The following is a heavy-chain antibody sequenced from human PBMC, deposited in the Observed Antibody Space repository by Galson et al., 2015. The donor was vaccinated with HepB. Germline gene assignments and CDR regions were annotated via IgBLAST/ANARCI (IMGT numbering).Heavy chain of an antibody. CDR2: ISYDGINK. Sequence: SLRLSCAASGFTFRSYGMHWVRQAPGKGLEWVAIISYDGINKFYGESVKGRFTISRDNSKNTLYLQMNSLRAEDTAVYYCAKDGGIDDDLLSGYPPVRRWFDPWGQGPRSPSPQ. V-gene: IGHV3-30*18. J-gene: IGHJ5*02. D-gene: IGHD3-3*01. CDR3: AKDGGIDDDLLSGYPPVRRWFDP. CDR1: GFTFRSYG.